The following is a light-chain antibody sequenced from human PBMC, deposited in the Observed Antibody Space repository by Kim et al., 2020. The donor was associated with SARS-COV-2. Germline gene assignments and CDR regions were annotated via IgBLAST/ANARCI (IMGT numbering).Light chain of an antibody. CDR3: QQYDKDPYS. J-gene: IGKJ2*03. Sequence: ASAGDRGTITCRASQSISSYLNWYQQKPGKAPKLLIYAASSLQSGVPSGFSGSGSGPEFTLTIASLQPDDFATYYCQQYDKDPYSFGQRTKVDIK. CDR2: AAS. CDR1: QSISSY. V-gene: IGKV1-39*01.